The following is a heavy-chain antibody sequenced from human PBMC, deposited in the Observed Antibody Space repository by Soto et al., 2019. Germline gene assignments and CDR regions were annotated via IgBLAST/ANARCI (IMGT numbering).Heavy chain of an antibody. J-gene: IGHJ4*02. CDR1: GGSISSGDYY. CDR2: TSYSGST. CDR3: ARAYDFWSSYSFDY. V-gene: IGHV4-30-4*01. D-gene: IGHD3-3*01. Sequence: QVQLQETGPGLVKPSQTLSLTCTVSGGSISSGDYYWSWIRQPPGKGLEWIGYTSYSGSTYYNPSLKSRVTISVATSKNQFSLKLSSVTAADTAVYYCARAYDFWSSYSFDYWGQGTLVTVSS.